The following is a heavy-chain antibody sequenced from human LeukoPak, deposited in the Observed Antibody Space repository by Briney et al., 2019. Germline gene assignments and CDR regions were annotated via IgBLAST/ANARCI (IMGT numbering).Heavy chain of an antibody. CDR2: IYYTGST. V-gene: IGHV4-59*08. CDR1: GASMSDYY. Sequence: KPSETLSLTCTVSGASMSDYYWSWIRQPPGKGLEWIGYIYYTGSTNYNPSLKSRVTMSVDTSKNQIYLKLSSVTAADSAVYYCVRRVRYFGQNDYWGQGTLVTVSS. CDR3: VRRVRYFGQNDY. J-gene: IGHJ4*02. D-gene: IGHD3-9*01.